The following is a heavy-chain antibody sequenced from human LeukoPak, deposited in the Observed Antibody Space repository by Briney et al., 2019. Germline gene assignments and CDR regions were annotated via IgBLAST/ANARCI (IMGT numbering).Heavy chain of an antibody. CDR2: ISYDGNNK. V-gene: IGHV3-30*04. Sequence: PGRSLRLSCAASGFIFSSYFMHWVRQAPGKGLEWVAVISYDGNNKYYADSVKGRFTISRDNPKNTLYLQMNSLRAEDTAVYYCAREWDLTGYYFDYWGQGTLVTVSS. CDR3: AREWDLTGYYFDY. D-gene: IGHD3-9*01. J-gene: IGHJ4*02. CDR1: GFIFSSYF.